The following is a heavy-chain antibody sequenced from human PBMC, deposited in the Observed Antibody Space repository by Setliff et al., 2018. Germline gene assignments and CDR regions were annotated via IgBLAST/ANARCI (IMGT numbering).Heavy chain of an antibody. V-gene: IGHV3-33*01. CDR3: ARQATDY. CDR1: GFTFNNFA. CDR2: IWYDGSNK. Sequence: PGGSLRLSCAASGFTFNNFAMHWVRQAPGKGLEWVAVIWYDGSNKYYADSVKGRVTISRDNSKNKLYLQMNSLRAEDTALYYWARQATDYRGKGTRVTVSS. J-gene: IGHJ4*02.